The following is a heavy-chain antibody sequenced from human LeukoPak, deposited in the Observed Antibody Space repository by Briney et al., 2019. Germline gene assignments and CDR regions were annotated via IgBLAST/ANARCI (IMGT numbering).Heavy chain of an antibody. D-gene: IGHD3-9*01. CDR3: AREVPPSRFDWLPKEYAFDI. CDR2: IYHSGST. J-gene: IGHJ3*02. V-gene: IGHV4-4*02. CDR1: GGSISSSNW. Sequence: SGTLSLTCAVSGGSISSSNWWSWIRQPPGKGLEWIGEIYHSGSTNYNPSLKSRVTISVDKSKTQFSLKLSSVTAADTAVYYCAREVPPSRFDWLPKEYAFDIWGQGTMVTVSS.